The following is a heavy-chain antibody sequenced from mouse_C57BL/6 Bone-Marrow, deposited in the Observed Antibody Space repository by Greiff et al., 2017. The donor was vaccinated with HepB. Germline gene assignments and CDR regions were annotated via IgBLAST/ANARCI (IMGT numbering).Heavy chain of an antibody. D-gene: IGHD1-1*01. CDR3: TTYYYGFDY. CDR1: GFNIKDDY. J-gene: IGHJ2*01. Sequence: EVQLQQSGAELVRPGASVKLSCTASGFNIKDDYMHWVKQRPEQGLEWIGWIDPENGDTEYASKFQGKATITADTSSNTAYLQLSSLTSEDTAVYYCTTYYYGFDYWGRGTTLTVSS. CDR2: IDPENGDT. V-gene: IGHV14-4*01.